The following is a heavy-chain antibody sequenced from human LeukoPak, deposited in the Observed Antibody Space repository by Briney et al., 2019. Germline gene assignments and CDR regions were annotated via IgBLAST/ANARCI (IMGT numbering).Heavy chain of an antibody. J-gene: IGHJ4*02. Sequence: GASVKVSCKASGYTFTSYGISWVRQAPGQGLEWMGWISAYNGNTNYAQKLQGRVTMTTDTSTSTAYMELRSLRSDDTAVYYCARPVYCSGGSCYPPFDYWGQGTLVTISS. D-gene: IGHD2-15*01. V-gene: IGHV1-18*01. CDR3: ARPVYCSGGSCYPPFDY. CDR2: ISAYNGNT. CDR1: GYTFTSYG.